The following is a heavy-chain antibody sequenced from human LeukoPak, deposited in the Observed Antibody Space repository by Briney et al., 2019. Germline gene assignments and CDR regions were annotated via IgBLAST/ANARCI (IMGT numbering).Heavy chain of an antibody. CDR2: INPSGGST. Sequence: ASVTVSCKASGYTFTRYYMHWVQQAPGQGLEWMGIINPSGGSTGYAQKFQGRVTMTRDMSTTTVYMKLSSLRSEDTAVYYCARDRRDYYDSSGSQSGSFGYWGQGTLVTVSS. CDR3: ARDRRDYYDSSGSQSGSFGY. D-gene: IGHD3-22*01. J-gene: IGHJ4*02. V-gene: IGHV1-46*01. CDR1: GYTFTRYY.